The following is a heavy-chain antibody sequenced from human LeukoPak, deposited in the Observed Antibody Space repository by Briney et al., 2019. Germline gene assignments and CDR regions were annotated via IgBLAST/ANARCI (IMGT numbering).Heavy chain of an antibody. CDR1: GFTFSTYN. V-gene: IGHV3-48*04. Sequence: GGSLGLSCAASGFTFSTYNMNWVRQAPGKGLEWVSTISSTSGTMYYADSVKGRFTISRDNAKNSLYLQMNSLRAEDTAVYYCARARNYDFWSGYQLFYYYYYGMDVWGQGTTVTVSS. CDR3: ARARNYDFWSGYQLFYYYYYGMDV. CDR2: ISSTSGTM. D-gene: IGHD3-3*01. J-gene: IGHJ6*02.